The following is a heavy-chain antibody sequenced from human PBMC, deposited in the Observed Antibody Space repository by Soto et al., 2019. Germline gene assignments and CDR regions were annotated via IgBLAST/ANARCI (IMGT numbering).Heavy chain of an antibody. CDR2: IDPTDSYI. D-gene: IGHD4-4*01. J-gene: IGHJ6*02. V-gene: IGHV5-10-1*01. Sequence: GESLKISCRGSGYSFTSYWIAWVRQMPGKGLEWMGRIDPTDSYINYNPSFQGHVTISADKSIRSAYLQWSSLKASDTAIYYRPTYSNRSPYSGMDVWGQGTTVTVSS. CDR1: GYSFTSYW. CDR3: PTYSNRSPYSGMDV.